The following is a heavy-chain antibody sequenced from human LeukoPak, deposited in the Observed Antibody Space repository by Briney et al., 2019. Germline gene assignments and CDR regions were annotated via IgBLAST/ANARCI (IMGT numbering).Heavy chain of an antibody. CDR3: ARARDGHINNWFDP. CDR2: IYYSGST. D-gene: IGHD5-24*01. Sequence: SETLSLTCTVSGGSINSYYWSWIRQPPGKGLEWVGYIYYSGSTNYNPSLKSRVTISVDTSKNQFSLKMSSVTAADTAVYYCARARDGHINNWFDPWGQGTLVTVSS. J-gene: IGHJ5*02. CDR1: GGSINSYY. V-gene: IGHV4-59*01.